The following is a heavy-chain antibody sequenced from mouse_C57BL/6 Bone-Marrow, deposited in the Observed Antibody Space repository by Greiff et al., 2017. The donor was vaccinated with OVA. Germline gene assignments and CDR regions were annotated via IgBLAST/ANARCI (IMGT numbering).Heavy chain of an antibody. Sequence: VQLQQSGPVLVKPGASVKMSCKASGYTFTDYYMNWVKQSHGKSLEWIGVINPYNGGTSYNQKFKGKATLTVDKSSSTAYMELDSLTSEDSAVYYCARAAPATGRDYWGQGTTLTVSS. J-gene: IGHJ2*01. V-gene: IGHV1-19*01. CDR3: ARAAPATGRDY. CDR1: GYTFTDYY. CDR2: INPYNGGT. D-gene: IGHD4-1*01.